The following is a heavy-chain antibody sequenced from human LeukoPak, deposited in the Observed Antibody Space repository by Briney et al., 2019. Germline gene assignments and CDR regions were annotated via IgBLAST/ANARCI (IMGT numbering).Heavy chain of an antibody. V-gene: IGHV3-53*01. CDR2: IYSGGST. D-gene: IGHD1-14*01. Sequence: GGSLRLSCALCRFTLSSNYMRWVRQAPGTGLAWVSLIYSGGSTYYADSVKCRFTISRDNSKNTLYLQMNSLRAEDTAVYYCALTEGIWGQGTLVTVSS. CDR3: ALTEGI. J-gene: IGHJ4*02. CDR1: RFTLSSNY.